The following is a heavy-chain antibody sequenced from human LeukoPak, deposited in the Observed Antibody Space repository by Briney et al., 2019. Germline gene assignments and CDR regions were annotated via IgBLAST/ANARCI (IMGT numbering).Heavy chain of an antibody. CDR3: AKDSRGPYDILTGSYYYMDV. CDR2: ISSSRSYI. J-gene: IGHJ6*03. D-gene: IGHD3-9*01. Sequence: PGGSLRLSCAASGFTFSSYSMNWVRQAPGKGLEWVSFISSSRSYIYYADSVKGRFTISRDNAKNSLYLQMNSLRAEDTAVYYCAKDSRGPYDILTGSYYYMDVWGKGTTVTISS. CDR1: GFTFSSYS. V-gene: IGHV3-21*01.